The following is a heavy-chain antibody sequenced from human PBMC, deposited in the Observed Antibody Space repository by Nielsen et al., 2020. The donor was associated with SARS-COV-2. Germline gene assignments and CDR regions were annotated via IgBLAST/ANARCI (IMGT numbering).Heavy chain of an antibody. V-gene: IGHV2-26*01. CDR3: VRVHLELRLFFYYYYMDV. CDR2: IFSNDEK. J-gene: IGHJ6*03. Sequence: WIRQPPGKALEWLAHIFSNDEKSYSTSLKSRLTISKDTSKSQVVLTMTNMDPLDTGTYYCVRVHLELRLFFYYYYMDVWGKGTTVTVSS. D-gene: IGHD1-7*01.